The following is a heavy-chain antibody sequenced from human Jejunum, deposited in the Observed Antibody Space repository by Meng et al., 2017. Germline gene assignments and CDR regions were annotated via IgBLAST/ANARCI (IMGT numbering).Heavy chain of an antibody. D-gene: IGHD1-7*01. CDR1: GFTFSSYG. V-gene: IGHV3-33*06. CDR3: AQDQREKGNYGWFDP. Sequence: QGHLVESGGAVVQPARSLGLSCAASGFTFSSYGMHWVRQAPGRGLEWVAVIWSDGNNKYYADSVKGRFTISRDNSRNALYLEMNSLRAEDTAMYYCAQDQREKGNYGWFDPWGQGTLVTVSS. CDR2: IWSDGNNK. J-gene: IGHJ5*02.